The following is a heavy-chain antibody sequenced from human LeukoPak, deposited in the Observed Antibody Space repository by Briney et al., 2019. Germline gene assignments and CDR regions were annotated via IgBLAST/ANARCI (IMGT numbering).Heavy chain of an antibody. CDR1: VGTFSSYA. D-gene: IGHD5-18*01. CDR3: AREGYTYSGEEYYFDY. V-gene: IGHV1-69*13. J-gene: IGHJ4*02. Sequence: ASVTVSFKSSVGTFSSYAISWVRQAPGQGLEWMGGIIPIFGTANYAQKFQGRVTITADESTSTAYMELSSLRSEDTAVYYCAREGYTYSGEEYYFDYWGQGTLVTVSS. CDR2: IIPIFGTA.